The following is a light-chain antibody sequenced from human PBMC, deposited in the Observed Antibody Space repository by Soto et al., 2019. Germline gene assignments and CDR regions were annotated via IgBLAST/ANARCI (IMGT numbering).Light chain of an antibody. CDR1: SSDVGSYTL. CDR3: CLYAGTTTFV. J-gene: IGLJ2*01. V-gene: IGLV2-23*03. Sequence: QSALTQPASVSGSPGQSITISCTGTSSDVGSYTLVSWYQQHPGKAPKLVIYEGTKRPSGVSNRFSGSKSGNTASLTISGLQAEDEADYYCCLYAGTTTFVFGGGTKLTVL. CDR2: EGT.